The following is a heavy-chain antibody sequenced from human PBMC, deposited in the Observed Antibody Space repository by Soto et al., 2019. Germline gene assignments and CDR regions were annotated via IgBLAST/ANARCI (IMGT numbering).Heavy chain of an antibody. V-gene: IGHV4-39*01. CDR3: AAYGNSHQLSWFDP. J-gene: IGHJ5*02. CDR2: IYNGGRA. CDR1: GGSISTSSYY. Sequence: SETLSLTCTVSGGSISTSSYYWAWIRQPPGEGLEWVGTIYNGGRAYYNPSLKSQVTISVDTSKNQFSLKLSSVTAADTAVYYCAAYGNSHQLSWFDPWGQGTLVTVSS. D-gene: IGHD3-16*01.